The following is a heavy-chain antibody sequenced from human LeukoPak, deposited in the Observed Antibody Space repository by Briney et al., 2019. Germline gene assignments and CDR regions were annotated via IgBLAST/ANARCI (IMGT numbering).Heavy chain of an antibody. CDR1: GYSFTSHW. CDR2: IDPSDSYI. Sequence: GESLKISCKGSGYSFTSHWITWVRRMPGKGLEWMGRIDPSDSYINYGPSFQGHVTISADKSISTAYLEWSSLKASDTAMYYCASLYDYDSSGRSFDYWGQGTLVTVSS. D-gene: IGHD3-22*01. CDR3: ASLYDYDSSGRSFDY. V-gene: IGHV5-10-1*01. J-gene: IGHJ4*02.